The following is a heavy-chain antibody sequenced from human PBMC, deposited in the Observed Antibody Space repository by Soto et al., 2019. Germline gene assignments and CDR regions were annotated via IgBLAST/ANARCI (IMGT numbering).Heavy chain of an antibody. D-gene: IGHD6-19*01. CDR3: ARADGSGWYFDIDY. J-gene: IGHJ4*02. CDR2: ISAYNGNT. Sequence: SVKVSCKASGYTFTSYGISWVRQAAGQGLECMGWISAYNGNTNYAQKLQGRVTMTTDTSTSTAYMELRSLRSDDTAVYYCARADGSGWYFDIDYWGQGTLVTVSS. V-gene: IGHV1-18*01. CDR1: GYTFTSYG.